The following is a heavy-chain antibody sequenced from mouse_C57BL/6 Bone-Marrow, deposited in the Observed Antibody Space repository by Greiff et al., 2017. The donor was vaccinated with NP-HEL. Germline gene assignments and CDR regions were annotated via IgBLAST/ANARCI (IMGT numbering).Heavy chain of an antibody. J-gene: IGHJ1*03. D-gene: IGHD1-1*01. CDR2: IDPETGGT. V-gene: IGHV1-15*01. Sequence: QVQLKESGAELVRPGASVTLSCKASGYTFTDYEMHWVKQTPVHGLEWIGAIDPETGGTAYNQKFKGKAILTADKSSSTAYMELRSLTSEDSAVYYCTRSLRYWYFDVWGTGTTVTVSS. CDR3: TRSLRYWYFDV. CDR1: GYTFTDYE.